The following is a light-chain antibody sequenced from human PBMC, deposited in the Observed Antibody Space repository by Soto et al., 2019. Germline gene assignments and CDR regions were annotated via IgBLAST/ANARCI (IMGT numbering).Light chain of an antibody. Sequence: EAVLTQSPATLSVSPGERATLSCRASQSVATNLAWYQQRPGQAPRLLIYGASKKAVGLPARFSGSGSGTEFTLTITSLQSEDFAVYCCQQYNNWPQRFGQGTKVEIK. CDR2: GAS. CDR1: QSVATN. CDR3: QQYNNWPQR. J-gene: IGKJ1*01. V-gene: IGKV3-15*01.